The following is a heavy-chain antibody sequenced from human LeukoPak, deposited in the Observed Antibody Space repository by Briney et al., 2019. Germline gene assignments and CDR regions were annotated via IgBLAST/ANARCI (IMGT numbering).Heavy chain of an antibody. Sequence: ASVKVSCKASGYTFTSYGISWVRQAPGQGLEWMGWISAYNGNTNYAQKLQGRVTMTTDTSTSTAYMELRSLRSDDTAVYYCARDWLYYYGSGSYYPNFDYWGQGTLVTVSS. CDR3: ARDWLYYYGSGSYYPNFDY. V-gene: IGHV1-18*01. CDR1: GYTFTSYG. D-gene: IGHD3-10*01. J-gene: IGHJ4*02. CDR2: ISAYNGNT.